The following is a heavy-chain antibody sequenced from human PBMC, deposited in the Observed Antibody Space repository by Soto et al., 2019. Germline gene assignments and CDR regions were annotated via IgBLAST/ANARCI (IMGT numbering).Heavy chain of an antibody. J-gene: IGHJ4*02. Sequence: GGSLRLSCAASGFTFSSYAMSWVRQAPGKGLEWVSAISGSGGSTYYADSVKGRFTISRDNSKNTLYLQMNSLRAEDTAVYYCAKGLTPPYGWFGELYFDYWGQGTLVTVSS. CDR3: AKGLTPPYGWFGELYFDY. CDR1: GFTFSSYA. CDR2: ISGSGGST. V-gene: IGHV3-23*01. D-gene: IGHD3-10*01.